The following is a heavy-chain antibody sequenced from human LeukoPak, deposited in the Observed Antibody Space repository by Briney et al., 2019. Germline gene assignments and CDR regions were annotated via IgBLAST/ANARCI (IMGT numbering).Heavy chain of an antibody. J-gene: IGHJ4*02. CDR1: GDSISPYY. D-gene: IGHD2-15*01. CDR3: VRSSTYHLFDD. CDR2: IYYSGST. V-gene: IGHV4-59*08. Sequence: SETLSLTCTVSGDSISPYYWSWIRQPPGKGLEWIGNIYYSGSTNYNPSLKSRVTISVDMSKNQFSLKLSSVTAADTAVYYCVRSSTYHLFDDWGQGTLVTVSS.